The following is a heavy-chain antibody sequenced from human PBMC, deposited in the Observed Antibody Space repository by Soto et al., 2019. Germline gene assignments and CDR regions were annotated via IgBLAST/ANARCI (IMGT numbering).Heavy chain of an antibody. CDR3: AREVEYCSGGSCYRAYYFDY. Sequence: SLTCTVSGGSISSYYWSWIRQPPGKGLEWIGYIYYSGSTNYNPSLKSRVTISVDASKNQFSLKLSSVTAADTAVYYCAREVEYCSGGSCYRAYYFDYWGQGTLVTVSS. D-gene: IGHD2-15*01. J-gene: IGHJ4*02. CDR2: IYYSGST. CDR1: GGSISSYY. V-gene: IGHV4-59*01.